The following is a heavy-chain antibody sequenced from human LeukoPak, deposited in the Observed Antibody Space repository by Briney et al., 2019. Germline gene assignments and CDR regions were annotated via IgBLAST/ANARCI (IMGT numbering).Heavy chain of an antibody. V-gene: IGHV3-23*01. CDR1: GFTFSNYA. CDR3: AKVSTRFIPRYYFDY. CDR2: ISGSGGNT. D-gene: IGHD3-16*01. Sequence: GGSLRLSCTASGFTFSNYAMSWVRQAPGKGLEWVSAISGSGGNTYYADSVKGRFTISRDNSKNTLYLQMNSLRAEDTAVYYCAKVSTRFIPRYYFDYWGQGTLVTVSS. J-gene: IGHJ4*02.